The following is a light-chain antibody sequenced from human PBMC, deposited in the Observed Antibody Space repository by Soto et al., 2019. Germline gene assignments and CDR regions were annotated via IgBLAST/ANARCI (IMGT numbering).Light chain of an antibody. V-gene: IGLV1-44*01. CDR2: SNN. Sequence: QSVLTQPPSASGTPGQRVTISCSGSSSNIGSNTVNWYQQLPGTAPKLLIYSNNQRPSGVPDRFSGSKSGTSASLAISGLQPDDQADYQCAAWGDSLNGPVFGGGTKLTVL. J-gene: IGLJ2*01. CDR3: AAWGDSLNGPV. CDR1: SSNIGSNT.